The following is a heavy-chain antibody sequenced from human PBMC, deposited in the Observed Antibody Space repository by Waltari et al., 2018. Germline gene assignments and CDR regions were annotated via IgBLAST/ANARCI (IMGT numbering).Heavy chain of an antibody. V-gene: IGHV1-69*10. D-gene: IGHD2-2*01. Sequence: QVQLVQSGAEVKKPGSSVKVSCKASGGTFSSYAISWVRQAPGQGLEWMGGIIPILGIANYAQKFQGRVTITADKSTSTAYMELSSLRSEDTAVYYCARGSLDIVVVPAADNPNWFDPWGQGTLVTVSS. CDR3: ARGSLDIVVVPAADNPNWFDP. J-gene: IGHJ5*02. CDR1: GGTFSSYA. CDR2: IIPILGIA.